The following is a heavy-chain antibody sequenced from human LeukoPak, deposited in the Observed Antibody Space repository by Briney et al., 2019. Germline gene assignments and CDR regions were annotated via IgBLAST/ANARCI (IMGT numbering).Heavy chain of an antibody. CDR3: ATLDPYFDY. CDR1: GFTFSSYW. J-gene: IGHJ4*02. V-gene: IGHV3-7*01. Sequence: PGGSLRLSCAASGFTFSSYWMSWVRQAPGKGLEWVANIKQTGSETYYVDSVKGRFTISRDNAKSSLYLQMNSLRAEDTAVYYCATLDPYFDYWGQGTLVTVSS. CDR2: IKQTGSET.